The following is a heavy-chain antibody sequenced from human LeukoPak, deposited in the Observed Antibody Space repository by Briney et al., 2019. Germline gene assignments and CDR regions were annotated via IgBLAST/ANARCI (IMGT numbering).Heavy chain of an antibody. CDR1: GGSISSGDYY. D-gene: IGHD5-18*01. V-gene: IGHV4-30-4*01. J-gene: IGHJ4*02. CDR2: IYYSGST. CDR3: ARGSSGYSYTYYFDY. Sequence: SETLSLTCTVSGGSISSGDYYWSWTRQPPGKGLEWIGYIYYSGSTYYNPSLKSRVTISVDTSKNQFSLKLSSVTAADTVVYYCARGSSGYSYTYYFDYWGQGTLVTVSS.